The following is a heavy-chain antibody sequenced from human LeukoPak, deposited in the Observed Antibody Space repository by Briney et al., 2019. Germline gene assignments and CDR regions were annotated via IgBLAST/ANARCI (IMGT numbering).Heavy chain of an antibody. J-gene: IGHJ6*03. CDR2: IKSKTDGGTT. V-gene: IGHV3-15*01. CDR1: GFTFSNAW. CDR3: ARDYAPTVVPAARRTYYYYMDV. Sequence: PGGSLRLSCAASGFTFSNAWMSWDRQAPGKGLGWVGRIKSKTDGGTTDYAAPVKGRFTISRDNAKNSLYLQMNSLRAEDTAVYYCARDYAPTVVPAARRTYYYYMDVWGKGTTVTVSS. D-gene: IGHD2-2*01.